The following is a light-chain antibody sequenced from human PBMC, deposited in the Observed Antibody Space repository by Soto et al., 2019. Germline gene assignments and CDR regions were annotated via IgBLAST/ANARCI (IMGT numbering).Light chain of an antibody. Sequence: EVVLTQSPGTLSLSPGERATLSCRASQSVNNNYVAWYQQKPGQAPRLLIFGSSDRDTGIPDRFSGSGSGTDFTLTISRREPEDFAVYYCQQYGSSPPYTFGQGTKLEIK. CDR3: QQYGSSPPYT. CDR1: QSVNNNY. J-gene: IGKJ2*01. CDR2: GSS. V-gene: IGKV3-20*01.